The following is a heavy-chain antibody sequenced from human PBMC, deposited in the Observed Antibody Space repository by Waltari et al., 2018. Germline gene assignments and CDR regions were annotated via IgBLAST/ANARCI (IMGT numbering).Heavy chain of an antibody. Sequence: EVQLVETGGGLIQPGGSLRLSCAASGFTVSSNYMSWVRQAPGKGLEWVSVIYSGGSTYYADSVKGRFTISRDNSKNTLYLQMNSLRAEDTAVYYCVSSGSYPPGGFDYWGQGTLVTVSS. J-gene: IGHJ4*02. D-gene: IGHD1-26*01. V-gene: IGHV3-53*02. CDR3: VSSGSYPPGGFDY. CDR2: IYSGGST. CDR1: GFTVSSNY.